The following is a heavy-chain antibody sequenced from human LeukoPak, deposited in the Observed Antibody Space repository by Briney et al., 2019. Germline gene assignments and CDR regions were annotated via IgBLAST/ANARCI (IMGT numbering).Heavy chain of an antibody. CDR2: ISSNGAGT. CDR1: GFTFSDSA. V-gene: IGHV3-64D*09. J-gene: IGHJ4*02. CDR3: VKGGSEGGDY. D-gene: IGHD1-26*01. Sequence: GGSLRLSCEASGFTFSDSAMSWVRQAPGKGLEYVSAISSNGAGTYYVDSVKGRFTISRDNSKNTLYLQMSSLRLEDMALYYCVKGGSEGGDYWGQGTLVTVSS.